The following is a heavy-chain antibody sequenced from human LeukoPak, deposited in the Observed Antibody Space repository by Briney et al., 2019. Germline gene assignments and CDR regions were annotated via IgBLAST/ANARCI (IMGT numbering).Heavy chain of an antibody. CDR2: INHSGST. J-gene: IGHJ4*02. Sequence: SETLSLTCAVYGGSFSGYYWSWIRQPPGKGLEWIGEINHSGSTNYNPSLKSRLTISVDTSKNQFSLKLSSVTAADTAVYYCASDTTVVTPKGATFDYWGQGTLVTVSS. V-gene: IGHV4-34*01. CDR1: GGSFSGYY. D-gene: IGHD4-23*01. CDR3: ASDTTVVTPKGATFDY.